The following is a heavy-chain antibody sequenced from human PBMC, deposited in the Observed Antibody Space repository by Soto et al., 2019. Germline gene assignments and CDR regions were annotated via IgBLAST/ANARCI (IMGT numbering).Heavy chain of an antibody. CDR1: RVTLSCYP. D-gene: IGHD1-26*01. J-gene: IGHJ6*04. CDR2: IIPIFVTS. CDR3: ARHLIVGATPYYYYGMGV. Sequence: SSVRLSCSASRVTLSCYPISWARHAPGQGLEWVGGIIPIFVTSNYAQKFQGRVTITADECTSTAYMELSSMRSEETAVYYCARHLIVGATPYYYYGMGVWGKGTTVTVSS. V-gene: IGHV1-69*13.